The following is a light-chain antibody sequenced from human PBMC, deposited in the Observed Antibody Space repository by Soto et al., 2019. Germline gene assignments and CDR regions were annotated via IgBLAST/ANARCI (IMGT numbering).Light chain of an antibody. CDR2: EVS. CDR3: CSYAGNSGV. CDR1: SSDVGSYNF. Sequence: QSALTQPASVSGSPGQSIIISCTGTSSDVGSYNFVSWYQQHPGKAPKLMIYEVSKRPSGVFNRFSGSKSGNTASLTISGLQPEDEADYYCCSYAGNSGVFGGGTKLTVL. J-gene: IGLJ3*02. V-gene: IGLV2-23*02.